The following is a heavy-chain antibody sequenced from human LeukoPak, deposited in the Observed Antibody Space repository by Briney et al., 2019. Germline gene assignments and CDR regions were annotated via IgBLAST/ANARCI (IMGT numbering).Heavy chain of an antibody. Sequence: SEPQTLTCAVYGGFFSGYYWSWIRQPPEKRLVWIGEINHSGSTNYNPPLKSRFTISVDTSKNQLSQKLSSVTAADTAVYYCARARPIRAAWFDPWGQGTLVTVSS. CDR3: ARARPIRAAWFDP. V-gene: IGHV4-34*01. J-gene: IGHJ5*02. D-gene: IGHD6-6*01. CDR2: INHSGST. CDR1: GGFFSGYY.